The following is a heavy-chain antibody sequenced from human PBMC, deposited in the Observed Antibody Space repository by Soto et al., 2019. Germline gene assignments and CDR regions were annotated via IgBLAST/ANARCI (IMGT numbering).Heavy chain of an antibody. CDR1: GGSISSSNW. CDR2: IYHSGST. J-gene: IGHJ6*02. CDR3: VRERVEEQRYYYGMDV. Sequence: SETLSLTCAVSGGSISSSNWWSWVRQPPGKGLEWIGEIYHSGSTNYNPSVKSRVTISVDKSKNQFSLRLSSVTAADTAVYYCVRERVEEQRYYYGMDVWGQGTTVTVSS. V-gene: IGHV4-4*02. D-gene: IGHD1-1*01.